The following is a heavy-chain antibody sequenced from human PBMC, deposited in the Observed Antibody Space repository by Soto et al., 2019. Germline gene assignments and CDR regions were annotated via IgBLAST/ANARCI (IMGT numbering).Heavy chain of an antibody. CDR2: INAYNGNT. CDR1: GYTFTSYG. CDR3: ARSDIVPAASGVDI. D-gene: IGHD2-2*01. V-gene: IGHV1-18*01. Sequence: GASVKVSCKASGYTFTSYGISWVRQAPGQGLEWMGLINAYNGNTNYAQKLQGRATMTTDTSTSTVYMELSSLRSEDTAVYYCARSDIVPAASGVDIWGQGTMVTVSS. J-gene: IGHJ3*02.